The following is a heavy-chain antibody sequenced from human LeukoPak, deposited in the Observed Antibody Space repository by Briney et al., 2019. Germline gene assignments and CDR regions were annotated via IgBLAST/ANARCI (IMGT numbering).Heavy chain of an antibody. V-gene: IGHV3-7*01. CDR1: GFTFSSYW. J-gene: IGHJ4*02. Sequence: GGSLRLSCAASGFTFSSYWMSWVRQAPGKGLEWVANIKQDGSEKYYVDSVKGRFTISRDNAKNALYLQMNSLRAEDTAVYYCARATHWSGWVYDYWGQGSLVTVSS. CDR3: ARATHWSGWVYDY. D-gene: IGHD3-3*01. CDR2: IKQDGSEK.